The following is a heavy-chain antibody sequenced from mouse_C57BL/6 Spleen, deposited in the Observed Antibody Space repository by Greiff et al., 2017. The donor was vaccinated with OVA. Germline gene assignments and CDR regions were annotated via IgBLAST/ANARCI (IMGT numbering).Heavy chain of an antibody. CDR3: ARWCTYGSSSCFDY. J-gene: IGHJ2*01. V-gene: IGHV1-82*01. Sequence: VQLQQSGPELVKPGASVKISCKASGYAFSSSWMNWVKQRPGKGLEWIGRIYPGDGDTNYNGKFKGKATLTADKSSSTAYMQLSSLTSEDSAVYFCARWCTYGSSSCFDYWGQGTTLTVSS. D-gene: IGHD1-1*01. CDR1: GYAFSSSW. CDR2: IYPGDGDT.